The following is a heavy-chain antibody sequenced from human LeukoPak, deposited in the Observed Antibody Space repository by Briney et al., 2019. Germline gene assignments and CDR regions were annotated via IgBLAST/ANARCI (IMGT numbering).Heavy chain of an antibody. Sequence: PGGSLRLSCAATGFTFSNYAIHWGRQAPGKGLEWVAFISDDGSRQHYADSVKGRFTISRDNSKNTLNLQMNSLRAEDTAVYYCARAQSYYDYWGQGTLVTVSS. CDR1: GFTFSNYA. J-gene: IGHJ4*02. CDR2: ISDDGSRQ. D-gene: IGHD1-26*01. CDR3: ARAQSYYDY. V-gene: IGHV3-30-3*01.